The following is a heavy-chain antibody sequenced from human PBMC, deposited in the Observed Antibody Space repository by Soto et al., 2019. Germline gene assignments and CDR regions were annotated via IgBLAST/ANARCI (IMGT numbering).Heavy chain of an antibody. CDR1: GGSFSGYY. Sequence: ETLSLTCAVYGGSFSGYYWNWIRQPPGKGLEWIGEINHSGSTNYNPSLKSRVTISVDTSKNQFFLKLSSVTAADTAVYYCARGRWFDPWGQGTLVTVSS. V-gene: IGHV4-34*01. CDR2: INHSGST. J-gene: IGHJ5*02. CDR3: ARGRWFDP.